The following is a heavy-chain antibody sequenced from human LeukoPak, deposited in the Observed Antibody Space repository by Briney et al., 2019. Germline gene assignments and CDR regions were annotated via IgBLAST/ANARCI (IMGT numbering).Heavy chain of an antibody. CDR1: GFSFTSYG. CDR3: ARVSESGNSDY. J-gene: IGHJ4*02. D-gene: IGHD4-23*01. V-gene: IGHV3-33*01. CDR2: IWYDGTNK. Sequence: PGRSLRLSCAASGFSFTSYGMHWVRQAPGKGLEWVAVIWYDGTNKHYADSVKGRYTISRDTSNNMLYLQMSSLRAEDTAVYYCARVSESGNSDYWGQGTLVTVSS.